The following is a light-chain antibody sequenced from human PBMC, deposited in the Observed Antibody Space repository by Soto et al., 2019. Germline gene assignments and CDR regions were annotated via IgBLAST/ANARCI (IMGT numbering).Light chain of an antibody. CDR2: GAS. CDR3: QQYGYLVT. Sequence: EFVLTQSPGTLSLSPGERATLSCRASQTVRNNYLAWYQQKPGQAPRLLIYGASSRATGIPDRFSGSGSGTDFTLTISRLEPEDFAMYYCQQYGYLVTFGGGTKVDIK. J-gene: IGKJ4*01. CDR1: QTVRNNY. V-gene: IGKV3-20*01.